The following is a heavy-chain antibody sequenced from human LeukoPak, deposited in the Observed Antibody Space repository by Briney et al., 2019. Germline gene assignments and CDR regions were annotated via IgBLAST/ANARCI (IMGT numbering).Heavy chain of an antibody. CDR1: GYTLTELS. Sequence: ASVKVSCKVSGYTLTELSMHWVRQAPGKGLEWMGGFDPEDGETIYAQKFQGRVTMTEDTSTDTAYMEPSSLRSEDTAVYYCATARSVAGPFDYWGQGTLVTVSS. D-gene: IGHD6-19*01. V-gene: IGHV1-24*01. CDR3: ATARSVAGPFDY. J-gene: IGHJ4*02. CDR2: FDPEDGET.